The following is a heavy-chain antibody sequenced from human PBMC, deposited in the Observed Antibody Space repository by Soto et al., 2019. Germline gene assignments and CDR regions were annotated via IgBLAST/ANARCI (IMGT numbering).Heavy chain of an antibody. CDR1: GGSSSSSRW. D-gene: IGHD3-10*01. Sequence: SETLSLTCSVSGGSSSSSRWWSWVRQQPGMGLEGIGEIYHSENTNYIPSLKSRVTMAVDKSRNQFSLKLSSVTAADTAVYYCARRWGEGRVDYWGQGTLVTVSS. CDR3: ARRWGEGRVDY. V-gene: IGHV4-4*02. CDR2: IYHSENT. J-gene: IGHJ4*02.